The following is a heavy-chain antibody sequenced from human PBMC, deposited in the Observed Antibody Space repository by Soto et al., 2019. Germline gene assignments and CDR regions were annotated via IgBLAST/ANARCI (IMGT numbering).Heavy chain of an antibody. V-gene: IGHV4-39*01. J-gene: IGHJ4*02. CDR1: GGSISRSSYY. Sequence: QLQLQESGPGLVKPSETLSLTCTVSGGSISRSSYYWGWIRQPPGKGLEWIGSIYYSGSTYYNPYLKCRVTISVDTSKNQFSLKLSSVTAADTAVYYCARHDWNGVDYWGQGTLVTVSS. CDR2: IYYSGST. D-gene: IGHD1-1*01. CDR3: ARHDWNGVDY.